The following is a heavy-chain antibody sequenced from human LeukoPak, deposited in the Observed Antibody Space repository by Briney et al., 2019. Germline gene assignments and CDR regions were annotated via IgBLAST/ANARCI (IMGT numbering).Heavy chain of an antibody. D-gene: IGHD3-10*01. V-gene: IGHV4-59*01. CDR3: ATRRGFELFFDL. J-gene: IGHJ4*02. CDR2: IYYSGST. Sequence: SETLSLTCTVSGGSISSYYWSWIRQPPGKGLEWIGYIYYSGSTNYNPSLKSRVTISVDTSKNQFSLKLNSVTAADTAVYFCATRRGFELFFDLWGQGTRVTVSS. CDR1: GGSISSYY.